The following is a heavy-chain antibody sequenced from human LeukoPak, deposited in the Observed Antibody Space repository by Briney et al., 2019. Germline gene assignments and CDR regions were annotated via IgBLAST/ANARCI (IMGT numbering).Heavy chain of an antibody. Sequence: SETLSLTCTVSGGSISSYYWSWIRQPPGKGLEWIGYIYYSGSTNYNPSLKSRVTISVDTSKNQFSLKLSSVTAADTAVYYCARDPTLLWFGEPQYGMDVWGQGTTVTVSS. CDR3: ARDPTLLWFGEPQYGMDV. V-gene: IGHV4-59*01. CDR2: IYYSGST. J-gene: IGHJ6*02. D-gene: IGHD3-10*01. CDR1: GGSISSYY.